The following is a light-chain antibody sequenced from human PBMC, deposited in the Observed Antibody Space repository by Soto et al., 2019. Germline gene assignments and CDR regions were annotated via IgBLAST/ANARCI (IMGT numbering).Light chain of an antibody. CDR3: QNYNGAPWT. Sequence: DIQMTQSPSSLSASVGDRVTITCRASQGISTYLVWYQQKPGTVPKLLIFAASTLQSGVPSRFCGSGSGTDFTLTLSSLQQKDDATYYCQNYNGAPWTFGQGTKVEIK. CDR2: AAS. CDR1: QGISTY. V-gene: IGKV1-27*01. J-gene: IGKJ1*01.